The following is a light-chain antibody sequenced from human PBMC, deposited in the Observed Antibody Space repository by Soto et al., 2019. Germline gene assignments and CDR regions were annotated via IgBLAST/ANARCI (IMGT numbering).Light chain of an antibody. Sequence: QSALTQPASVSGSPGQSITLSCTGTSSDVGSSNLVSWYQQHPGKAPKLIIYEGSRRPSGVSGRFSGSKSGNTASLTISGLQAEDEADYYCCSFAGSSSFYVFGSGTKVTVL. CDR1: SSDVGSSNL. J-gene: IGLJ1*01. V-gene: IGLV2-23*01. CDR3: CSFAGSSSFYV. CDR2: EGS.